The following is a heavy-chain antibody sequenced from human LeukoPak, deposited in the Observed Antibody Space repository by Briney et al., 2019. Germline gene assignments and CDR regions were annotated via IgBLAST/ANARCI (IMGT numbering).Heavy chain of an antibody. CDR2: INPNSGGT. D-gene: IGHD2-15*01. J-gene: IGHJ6*02. CDR1: GYTFTGYY. Sequence: GASLKVSCKASGYTFTGYYMHWVRQAPGQWLEWMGWINPNSGGTNYAQKFQGRVTMTRDTSISTAYMELSRLRSDDTAVYYCARDRCSGGSCYSGYYGMDVWGQGTTVTVSS. CDR3: ARDRCSGGSCYSGYYGMDV. V-gene: IGHV1-2*02.